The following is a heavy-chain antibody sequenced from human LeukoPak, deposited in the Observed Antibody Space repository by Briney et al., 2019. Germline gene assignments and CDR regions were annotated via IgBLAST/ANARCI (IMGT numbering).Heavy chain of an antibody. J-gene: IGHJ5*02. CDR2: ISSGGAAT. Sequence: GGSLRLSCAASGFTFSTYGMSWVRQAPGKGLEWVSTISSGGAATYYADSVKGRFTISRDNSKNTLYLQMNSLRAEDTAVYYCAKALYTSSWFDPWGQGTLVTVSS. CDR1: GFTFSTYG. V-gene: IGHV3-23*01. CDR3: AKALYTSSWFDP. D-gene: IGHD3-16*01.